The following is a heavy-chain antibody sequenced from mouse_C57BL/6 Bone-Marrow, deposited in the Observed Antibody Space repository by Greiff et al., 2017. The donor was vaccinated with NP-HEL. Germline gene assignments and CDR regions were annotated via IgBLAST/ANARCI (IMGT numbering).Heavy chain of an antibody. D-gene: IGHD2-10*01. J-gene: IGHJ1*03. CDR3: AKTLLGWYFDV. V-gene: IGHV5-17*01. Sequence: EVKLMESGGGLVKPGGSLKLSCAASGFTFSDYGMHWVRQAPEKGLEWVAYISSGSSTLYYADTVKGRFTISRDNAKNTLFLQMTSLRSEDTAMYYCAKTLLGWYFDVWGTGTTVTVSS. CDR2: ISSGSSTL. CDR1: GFTFSDYG.